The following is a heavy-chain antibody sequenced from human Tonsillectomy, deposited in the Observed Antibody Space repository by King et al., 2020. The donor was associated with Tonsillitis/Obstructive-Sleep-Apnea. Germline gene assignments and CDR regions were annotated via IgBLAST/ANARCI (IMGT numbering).Heavy chain of an antibody. CDR3: ATSIVGATDNWFDP. Sequence: VQLVESGGGLVKPGGSLRLSCAASGFTFSDHTMNWVRQAPGKGLEWVSCITSSSSYIFYADSVKGRFTISRANAKNSLYLQINSLRAEDTAIYYCATSIVGATDNWFDPWGQGTLVTVSS. D-gene: IGHD1-26*01. V-gene: IGHV3-21*01. CDR2: ITSSSSYI. J-gene: IGHJ5*02. CDR1: GFTFSDHT.